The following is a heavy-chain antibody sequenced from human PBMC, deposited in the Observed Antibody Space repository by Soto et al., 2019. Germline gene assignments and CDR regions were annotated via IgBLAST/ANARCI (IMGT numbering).Heavy chain of an antibody. CDR3: ARVGYCSSTPCWPIGYFEY. CDR1: GDSISSFY. Sequence: SETLSLTCTVSGDSISSFYWTWIRQPPGKELEWVGYIFSSSSTNYNPSLKSRVTISVDTSENQFSLKLTSVTAADTAVYYCARVGYCSSTPCWPIGYFEYWGQGTLVTVSS. D-gene: IGHD2-2*01. CDR2: IFSSSST. J-gene: IGHJ4*02. V-gene: IGHV4-59*01.